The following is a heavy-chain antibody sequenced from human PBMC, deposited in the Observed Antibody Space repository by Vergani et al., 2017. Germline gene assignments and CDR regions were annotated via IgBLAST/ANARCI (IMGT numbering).Heavy chain of an antibody. J-gene: IGHJ5*02. Sequence: EVQLVESGGGLVKPGGSLRLSCAASGFTFSSYSMNWVRQAPGKGLEWVSSISSSSSYIYYADSVKGRFTISRGNAKNSLYLQMNSLRAEDTAVYYCARDPQAKYDSSGYRWFDPWGQGTLVTVSS. CDR3: ARDPQAKYDSSGYRWFDP. V-gene: IGHV3-21*01. CDR1: GFTFSSYS. D-gene: IGHD3-22*01. CDR2: ISSSSSYI.